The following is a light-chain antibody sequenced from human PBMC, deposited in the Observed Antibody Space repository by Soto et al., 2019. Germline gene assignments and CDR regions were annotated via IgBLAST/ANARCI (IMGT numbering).Light chain of an antibody. CDR3: MQRIEFPLT. CDR2: TVS. V-gene: IGKV2-40*01. Sequence: IVMTRSPLSLPVTPGEPASISCRSSQSLLDSDDGNTYLDWYLQKPGQSPQLLIYTVSYRASGVPDRFSGSGSGTDFTLKISRVEAEDVGVYYCMQRIEFPLTFGGGTKVDIK. J-gene: IGKJ4*01. CDR1: QSLLDSDDGNTY.